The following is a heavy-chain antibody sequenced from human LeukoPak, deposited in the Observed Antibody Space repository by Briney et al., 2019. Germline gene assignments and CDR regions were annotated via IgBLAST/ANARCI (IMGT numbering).Heavy chain of an antibody. J-gene: IGHJ6*03. D-gene: IGHD3-22*01. Sequence: SETLSLTCTVSGGSVRTYYWTWIRQSPGKGLEWIGYIYYSGSSYYNPSLKSRVTISVDTSKNQLSLRLSSVTAAGTAVYYCATNYHTSGYNYYFYMDVWGKGTTVTVSS. CDR2: IYYSGSS. CDR1: GGSVRTYY. CDR3: ATNYHTSGYNYYFYMDV. V-gene: IGHV4-59*08.